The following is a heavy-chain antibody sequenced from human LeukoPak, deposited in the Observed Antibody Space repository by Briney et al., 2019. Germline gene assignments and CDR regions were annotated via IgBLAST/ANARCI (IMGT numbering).Heavy chain of an antibody. J-gene: IGHJ4*02. CDR3: ASLVTTRHYFDY. Sequence: PGGSLRLSCAASGFTFSSYSMNWVRQAPGKGLEWVSSISSSSSYIYYADSVKGRFTISRDNAKNSPYLQMNSLRAEDTAVYYCASLVTTRHYFDYWGQGTLVTVSS. CDR2: ISSSSSYI. V-gene: IGHV3-21*01. D-gene: IGHD4-11*01. CDR1: GFTFSSYS.